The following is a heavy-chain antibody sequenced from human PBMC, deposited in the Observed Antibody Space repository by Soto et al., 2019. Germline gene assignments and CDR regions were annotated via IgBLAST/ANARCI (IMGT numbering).Heavy chain of an antibody. D-gene: IGHD3-22*01. CDR3: VKGEYYYDSSGYYPFDY. Sequence: PGGSLRLSCSASGFTFSMYAMHWVRQAPGKGLEYVSSISTNGGSTHYADSVKGRFTISRDNSKNTQYLQMSSLRADDTAVYYCVKGEYYYDSSGYYPFDYWGQGT. V-gene: IGHV3-64D*06. CDR2: ISTNGGST. J-gene: IGHJ4*02. CDR1: GFTFSMYA.